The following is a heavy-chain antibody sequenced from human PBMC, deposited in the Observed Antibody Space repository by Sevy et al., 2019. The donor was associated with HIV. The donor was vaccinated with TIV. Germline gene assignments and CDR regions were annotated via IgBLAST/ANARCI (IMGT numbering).Heavy chain of an antibody. Sequence: GGSLRLSYAASGFTFSCYAMNWVRQAPGKGLEWVSAISGSGGSTYYADSVKGRFTISRDNSKNTLYLQMNSLRAEDTAVYYCAKEEYYDFWSGYYWYWGQGTLVTVSS. CDR1: GFTFSCYA. CDR2: ISGSGGST. D-gene: IGHD3-3*01. CDR3: AKEEYYDFWSGYYWY. J-gene: IGHJ4*02. V-gene: IGHV3-23*01.